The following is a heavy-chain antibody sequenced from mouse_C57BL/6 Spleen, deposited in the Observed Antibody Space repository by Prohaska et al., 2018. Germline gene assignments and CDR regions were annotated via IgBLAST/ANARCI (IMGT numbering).Heavy chain of an antibody. J-gene: IGHJ3*01. D-gene: IGHD3-2*02. CDR3: AKHDSSGAPAY. CDR2: IWGGGSK. CDR1: GFSLTSYG. V-gene: IGHV2-9*01. Sequence: QVQLKESGPGLVAPSQSLSITCTVSGFSLTSYGVDWVRHPQGKGLEWLGVIWGGGSKNYNSALMSRLSISKDNSKGQVFLKMNSLQTDGTAMYYCAKHDSSGAPAYWGQGTLVTVSA.